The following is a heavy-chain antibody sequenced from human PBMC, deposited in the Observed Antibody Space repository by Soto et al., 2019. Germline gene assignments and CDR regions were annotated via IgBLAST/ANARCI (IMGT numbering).Heavy chain of an antibody. D-gene: IGHD2-21*01. J-gene: IGHJ6*04. V-gene: IGHV4-30-4*01. CDR3: ARVPCCGAGVFGIDA. Sequence: PSETLSLTCTVSGASISSGDYLWSWIRQSPGKGLEWIGCVSHGGSTYYNPSLESRVAISVDTSKNQFSLPVTPVTTADTAVYYSARVPCCGAGVFGIDAWGKGTTVTVSS. CDR2: VSHGGST. CDR1: GASISSGDYL.